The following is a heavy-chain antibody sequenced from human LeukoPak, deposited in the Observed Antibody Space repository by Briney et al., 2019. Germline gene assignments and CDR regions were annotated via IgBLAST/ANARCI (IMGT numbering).Heavy chain of an antibody. D-gene: IGHD5-24*01. J-gene: IGHJ5*02. Sequence: GASVKVSCNTSGYSFTSYDINWVRQAPGQGLEWMGWVNPKSGNTGYKQKFQARVTITRDTSISAAYMELSSLTSDDTAVYYCARDNSVRDEAWWFNPWGQGTLVTVSS. CDR3: ARDNSVRDEAWWFNP. CDR2: VNPKSGNT. V-gene: IGHV1-8*03. CDR1: GYSFTSYD.